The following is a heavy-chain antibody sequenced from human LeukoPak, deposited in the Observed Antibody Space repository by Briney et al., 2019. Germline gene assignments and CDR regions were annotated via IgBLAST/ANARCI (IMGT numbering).Heavy chain of an antibody. J-gene: IGHJ4*02. CDR2: IYPGGTT. CDR3: ARESSGYYFDY. V-gene: IGHV3-53*01. CDR1: GFTFSNAW. D-gene: IGHD6-25*01. Sequence: GGSLRLSCAASGFTFSNAWMNWVRQAPGKGPECVSVIYPGGTTYYADSVKGRFTISRDDSKNTLYLQMHSLRVEDTAVYYCARESSGYYFDYWGQGTLVTVSS.